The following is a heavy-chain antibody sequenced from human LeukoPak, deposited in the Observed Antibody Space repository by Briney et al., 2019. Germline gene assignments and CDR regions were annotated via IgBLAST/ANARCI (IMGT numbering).Heavy chain of an antibody. CDR3: ARGDIVVVVAALGAFDI. D-gene: IGHD2-15*01. Sequence: PGGSLRLSCAASGFTFSSYSMNWVRQAPGKGLEWVSSISTSSSYIYYADSVKGRFTISRDNAKNSLYLQMNSLRAEDTAVYYCARGDIVVVVAALGAFDIWGQGTMVTVSS. V-gene: IGHV3-21*06. CDR2: ISTSSSYI. J-gene: IGHJ3*02. CDR1: GFTFSSYS.